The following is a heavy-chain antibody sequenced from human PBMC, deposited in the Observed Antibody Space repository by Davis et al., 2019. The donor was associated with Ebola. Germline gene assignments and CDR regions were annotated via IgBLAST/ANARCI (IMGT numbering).Heavy chain of an antibody. J-gene: IGHJ4*02. CDR2: IYYSGST. D-gene: IGHD1-20*01. Sequence: MPSETLSLTCTVSGGSISSYYWSWIRQPPGKGLEWIGYIYYSGSTSYSPSLKSRVTISVDTSKNHFSLKLSSVTAADPAVYYCARVVTGTQSRFDYWGQGTLVTVSS. CDR1: GGSISSYY. CDR3: ARVVTGTQSRFDY. V-gene: IGHV4-59*12.